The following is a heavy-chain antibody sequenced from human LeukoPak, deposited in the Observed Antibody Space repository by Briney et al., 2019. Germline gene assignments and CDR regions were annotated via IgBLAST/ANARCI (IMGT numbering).Heavy chain of an antibody. CDR2: INTDGIST. Sequence: GGSLRLSCAASGFTFSSYGMHWVRQAPGKGLVWVSRINTDGISTNYADSVKGRFTISGDNAKNTLYLQMSSLRAEDTAVYYCARGAAGKRNAFDIWGQGTMVTVSS. V-gene: IGHV3-74*01. J-gene: IGHJ3*02. CDR1: GFTFSSYG. D-gene: IGHD6-13*01. CDR3: ARGAAGKRNAFDI.